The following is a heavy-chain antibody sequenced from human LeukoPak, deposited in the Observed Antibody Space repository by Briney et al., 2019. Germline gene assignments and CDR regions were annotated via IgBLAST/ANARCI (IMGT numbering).Heavy chain of an antibody. CDR1: GFTFSSYS. Sequence: PGGSLRLSCVASGFTFSSYSMNWVRQAPGKGLEWVSYISSGSSPIYYADSLRGRFTISRDNAKNSLFLQMNSLRAEDTAVYYCAREPSGVLGLYCWGQGTLVTVSS. V-gene: IGHV3-48*01. CDR2: ISSGSSPI. J-gene: IGHJ4*02. D-gene: IGHD3-10*01. CDR3: AREPSGVLGLYC.